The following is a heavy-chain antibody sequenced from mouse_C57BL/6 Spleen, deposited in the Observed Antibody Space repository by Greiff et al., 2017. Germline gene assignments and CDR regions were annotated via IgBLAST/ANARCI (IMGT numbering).Heavy chain of an antibody. CDR2: ISDGGSYT. J-gene: IGHJ1*03. D-gene: IGHD1-1*01. CDR1: GFTFSSYA. V-gene: IGHV5-4*03. CDR3: ARSPYYYGSSYRYWYCDV. Sequence: EVKVVESGGGLVKPGGSLKLSCAASGFTFSSYAMSWVRQTPEKRLEWVATISDGGSYTYYPDNVKGRFTISRDNAKNNLYLQMSHLKSEDTAMYYCARSPYYYGSSYRYWYCDVWGTGTTGTVSS.